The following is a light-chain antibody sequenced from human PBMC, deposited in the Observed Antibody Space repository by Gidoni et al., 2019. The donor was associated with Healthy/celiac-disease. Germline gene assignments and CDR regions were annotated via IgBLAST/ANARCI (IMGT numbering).Light chain of an antibody. CDR3: QVWDSSSDHRVV. CDR1: NIGSKS. CDR2: DDS. V-gene: IGLV3-21*02. J-gene: IGLJ2*01. Sequence: SYVLTPPPSASVAPGQTARITWWGNNIGSKSVHWYQQEPGQAPVLVVYDDSDRPSGIPERFSGSNSGNTATLTISRVEAGDEADYYCQVWDSSSDHRVVFGGGTKLTVL.